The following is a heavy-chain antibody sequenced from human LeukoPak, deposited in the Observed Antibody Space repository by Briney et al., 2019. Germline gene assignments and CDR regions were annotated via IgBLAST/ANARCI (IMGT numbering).Heavy chain of an antibody. Sequence: PGGSLRLSCAASAFTFSTYTMSWVRQAPGKGLEWVSGISGSGGSTYYADSVKGRFTISRDNSENTLYLQMNSLRAEDTAVYYCARPWIPNRLGAFDIWGQGTMVTVSS. CDR1: AFTFSTYT. V-gene: IGHV3-23*01. CDR3: ARPWIPNRLGAFDI. CDR2: ISGSGGST. J-gene: IGHJ3*02. D-gene: IGHD5-18*01.